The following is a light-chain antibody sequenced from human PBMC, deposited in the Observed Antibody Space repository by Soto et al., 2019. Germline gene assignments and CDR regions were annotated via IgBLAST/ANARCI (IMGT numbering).Light chain of an antibody. J-gene: IGLJ1*01. V-gene: IGLV1-44*01. Sequence: QSVLTQPPSASGTPGQRVTISCSGSNSNSGSNTVNWYQQVPGTAPKLLISGYNQRPSGVPDRFSGSWSGTSASLAISGLLSEDEADYYCSAWDDSLNGYVFGTGTKLTVL. CDR2: GYN. CDR1: NSNSGSNT. CDR3: SAWDDSLNGYV.